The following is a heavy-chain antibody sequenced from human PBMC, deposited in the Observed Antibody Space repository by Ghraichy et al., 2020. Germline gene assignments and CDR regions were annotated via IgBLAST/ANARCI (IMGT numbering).Heavy chain of an antibody. CDR2: ISAYNGNT. CDR3: ARPAAAAQYFDY. Sequence: ASVKVSCKASGPTFTSSGISWVRQAPGQGLEWMGWISAYNGNTNYAQKLQGRVTMTTDTSTSTAYMELRSLRSDDTAVYYCARPAAAAQYFDYWGQGTLVTVSA. V-gene: IGHV1-18*04. J-gene: IGHJ4*02. D-gene: IGHD6-13*01. CDR1: GPTFTSSG.